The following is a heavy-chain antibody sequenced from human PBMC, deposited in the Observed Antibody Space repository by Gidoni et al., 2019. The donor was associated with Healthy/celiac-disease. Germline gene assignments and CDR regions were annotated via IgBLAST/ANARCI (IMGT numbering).Heavy chain of an antibody. D-gene: IGHD4-17*01. Sequence: QVQLQESGPGLVKPSQTLSLTCTVSGGSISRGIYYWRWIRQPAGKGLERIGRIYTSGSTNYNPSLKSRVTISVDTSKNQFSLKLSSVTAADTAVYYCAREGDMNGDRGYYFDYWGQGTLVTVSS. CDR3: AREGDMNGDRGYYFDY. V-gene: IGHV4-61*02. J-gene: IGHJ4*02. CDR2: IYTSGST. CDR1: GGSISRGIYY.